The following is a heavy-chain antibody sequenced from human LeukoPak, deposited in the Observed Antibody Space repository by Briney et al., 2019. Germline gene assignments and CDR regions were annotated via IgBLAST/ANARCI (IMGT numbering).Heavy chain of an antibody. Sequence: GGSLRLSCAASGFTFSSYAMHWVRQAPGKGLEWVAVISYDGSNKYYADSVKGRFTISRDNSKNTLYLQMNSLRAEDTAVYYCARENKFYGDDDAFDIWGQGTMVTVSS. CDR2: ISYDGSNK. CDR1: GFTFSSYA. CDR3: ARENKFYGDDDAFDI. D-gene: IGHD4-17*01. J-gene: IGHJ3*02. V-gene: IGHV3-30-3*01.